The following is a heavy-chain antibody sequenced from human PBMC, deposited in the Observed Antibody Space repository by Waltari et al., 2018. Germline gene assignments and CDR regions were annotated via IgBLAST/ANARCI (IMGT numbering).Heavy chain of an antibody. V-gene: IGHV4-59*11. CDR2: IYYSGST. D-gene: IGHD1-1*01. CDR3: ARIGLLDPARGWFDP. CDR1: GGYLSSHS. Sequence: QVQLQESGPGLVKPSETLSLTCTVSGGYLSSHSWSWIRQPPGKGLEWIGYIYYSGSTNYNPSLKSRVTISVDTSKNQFSLKLSSVTAADTAVYYCARIGLLDPARGWFDPWGQGTLVTVSS. J-gene: IGHJ5*02.